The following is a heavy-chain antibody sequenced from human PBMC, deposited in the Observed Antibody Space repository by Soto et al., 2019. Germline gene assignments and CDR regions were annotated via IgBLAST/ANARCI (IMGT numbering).Heavy chain of an antibody. V-gene: IGHV1-18*01. CDR2: INADYGNT. CDR1: GYTFYSHS. J-gene: IGHJ6*02. CDR3: ARCIQGDYYYGMDV. D-gene: IGHD5-18*01. Sequence: QAQLVQSGAEVRKPGASVKVSCKASGYTFYSHSISWVRQAPGQGLEWMGRINADYGNTQYAQKFRGRVTVTTDTSMTTVYMELTNLRSDDTAVYYCARCIQGDYYYGMDVWGQGTTVTVSS.